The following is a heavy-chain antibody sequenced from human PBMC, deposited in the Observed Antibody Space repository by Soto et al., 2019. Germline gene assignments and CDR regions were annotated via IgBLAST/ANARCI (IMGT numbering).Heavy chain of an antibody. J-gene: IGHJ4*02. CDR2: INHGGTT. Sequence: SETLSLTCVVSDESFSGYFWNWLRQPPGKGLEWIGEINHGGTTSYSPSLTSRVTISVDTSKTQFSLKLSSVTAADTAVYFCARGTSYNSGTTYFDFWGQGTLVTVSS. CDR3: ARGTSYNSGTTYFDF. D-gene: IGHD6-19*01. V-gene: IGHV4-34*01. CDR1: DESFSGYF.